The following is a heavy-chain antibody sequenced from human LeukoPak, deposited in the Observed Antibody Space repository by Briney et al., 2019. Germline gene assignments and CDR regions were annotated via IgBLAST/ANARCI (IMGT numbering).Heavy chain of an antibody. V-gene: IGHV3-23*01. J-gene: IGHJ1*01. Sequence: GGSLRLSCAASGFTFSSYAMSWVRQAPGKGLEWVSAISGSGGSKYYADSVKGRFTISRDNSKNTLYLQMNSLRAEDTAVYFCAKTMYYYDSTGYYYFQHWGQGTLVTVSS. CDR2: ISGSGGSK. CDR3: AKTMYYYDSTGYYYFQH. D-gene: IGHD3-22*01. CDR1: GFTFSSYA.